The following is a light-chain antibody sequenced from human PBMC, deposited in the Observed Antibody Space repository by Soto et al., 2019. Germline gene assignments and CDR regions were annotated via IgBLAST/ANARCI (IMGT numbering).Light chain of an antibody. Sequence: QSALTQPASVSGSPGQSITISCTGTSNNIGSYNLVSWCQQHPGKAPKLMIYEGSKRPSGVSNRFSGSKSGNTASLTISGLQAEDEADYYCCSYAGSNTWVFGGGTKLTVL. J-gene: IGLJ3*02. CDR3: CSYAGSNTWV. CDR2: EGS. V-gene: IGLV2-23*01. CDR1: SNNIGSYNL.